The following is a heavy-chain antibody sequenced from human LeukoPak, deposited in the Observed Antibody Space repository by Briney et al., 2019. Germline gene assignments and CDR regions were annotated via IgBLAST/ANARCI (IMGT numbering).Heavy chain of an antibody. Sequence: GGSLRLSCAASGFTFSSYTMNWVRQAPGKGLEWVSSITTTSSYIYYADSVKGRFTISRDNAKSSLFLQMNSLRAEDTGVYYCASDSSSSPAYYHYYMDAWGKGTTVTVSS. J-gene: IGHJ6*03. CDR3: ASDSSSSPAYYHYYMDA. CDR2: ITTTSSYI. D-gene: IGHD6-13*01. V-gene: IGHV3-21*01. CDR1: GFTFSSYT.